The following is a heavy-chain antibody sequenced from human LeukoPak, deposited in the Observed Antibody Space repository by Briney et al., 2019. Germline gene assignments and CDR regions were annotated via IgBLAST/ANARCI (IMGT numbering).Heavy chain of an antibody. V-gene: IGHV3-30*18. D-gene: IGHD6-6*01. CDR2: ISYDGRNK. CDR3: AKDRSSSWSLDY. J-gene: IGHJ4*02. Sequence: PGRSLRLSCAASGFTFSRPGMHWVRQAPGKGLEWVAVISYDGRNKQHADSVTGRFTISRDNSKNTLYLQMNSLRAEDTAVYYCAKDRSSSWSLDYWGQGTLVTVSS. CDR1: GFTFSRPG.